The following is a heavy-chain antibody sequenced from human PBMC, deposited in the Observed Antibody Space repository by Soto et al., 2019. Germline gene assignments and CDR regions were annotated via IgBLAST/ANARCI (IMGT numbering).Heavy chain of an antibody. J-gene: IGHJ5*02. V-gene: IGHV3-66*01. CDR3: ARDAGGGSYLYNPNWFDP. CDR2: IYSGGST. CDR1: GFTVSSNY. Sequence: EVQLVESGGGLVQPGGSLRLSCAASGFTVSSNYMSWVRQAPGKGLEWVSVIYSGGSTYYADSVKGRFTISRDNSKNTLYLQMNSLRAEDTAVYYCARDAGGGSYLYNPNWFDPWGQGTLVTVSS. D-gene: IGHD3-10*01.